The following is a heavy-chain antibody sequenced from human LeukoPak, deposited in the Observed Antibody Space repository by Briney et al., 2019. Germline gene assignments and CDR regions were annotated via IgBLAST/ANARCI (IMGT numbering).Heavy chain of an antibody. CDR3: ASYYDFLYYFDY. CDR1: GGSVSSGSYY. Sequence: SETLSLTCTVSGGSVSSGSYYWSWIRQPPGKGLEWIGNIYYSGSTNYNPSLKSRVTISVDTSKNQFSLKLSSVTAADTAVYYCASYYDFLYYFDYWGQGTLVTVSS. D-gene: IGHD3-22*01. J-gene: IGHJ4*02. CDR2: IYYSGST. V-gene: IGHV4-61*01.